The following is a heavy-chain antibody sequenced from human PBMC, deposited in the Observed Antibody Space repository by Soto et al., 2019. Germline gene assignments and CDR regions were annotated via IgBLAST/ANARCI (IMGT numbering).Heavy chain of an antibody. J-gene: IGHJ6*03. CDR2: IRSKAYGGTT. V-gene: IGHV3-49*03. Sequence: GGSLRLSCTASGFTFGDYAMSWFRQAPGKGLEWVGFIRSKAYGGTTEYAASVKGRSTISRDDSKSIAFLQMNSLKTEETAVYYCTRDSFLGYYDFWSGSAAGDYYYYMDVWGKGTTVTVSS. CDR1: GFTFGDYA. D-gene: IGHD3-3*01. CDR3: TRDSFLGYYDFWSGSAAGDYYYYMDV.